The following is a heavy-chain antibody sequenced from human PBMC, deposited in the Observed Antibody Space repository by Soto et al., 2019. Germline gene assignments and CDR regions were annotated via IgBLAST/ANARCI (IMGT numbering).Heavy chain of an antibody. CDR1: EFTFNNYA. V-gene: IGHV3-23*01. CDR3: AKVESYDFWGGYDYYDYSHYGMDV. Sequence: GGSLRLSCAASEFTFNNYAMTWVRQTPGKGLEWVAGISGPGGRTYYADSVKGRFTISRDNSKNTLFLQMNGLRGEDTAVYYCAKVESYDFWGGYDYYDYSHYGMDVWGQGTTVTVSS. D-gene: IGHD3-3*01. CDR2: ISGPGGRT. J-gene: IGHJ6*02.